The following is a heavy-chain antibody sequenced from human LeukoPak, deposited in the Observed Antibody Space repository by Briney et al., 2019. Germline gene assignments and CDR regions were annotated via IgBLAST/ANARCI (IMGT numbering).Heavy chain of an antibody. V-gene: IGHV4-59*01. D-gene: IGHD3-22*01. CDR1: GGSISSYY. CDR2: IYYSGST. Sequence: SETLSLTCTVAGGSISSYYWSWLRQPPGKGLEWVGYIYYSGSTNYNPSLKSRVTISVDTSKNQFSLKLSSVTAADTAVYYCARPTYDSSDYEYLQHWGQGTLVTVSS. CDR3: ARPTYDSSDYEYLQH. J-gene: IGHJ1*01.